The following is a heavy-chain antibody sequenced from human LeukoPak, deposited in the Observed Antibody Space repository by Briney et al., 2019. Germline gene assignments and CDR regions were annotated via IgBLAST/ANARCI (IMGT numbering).Heavy chain of an antibody. J-gene: IGHJ4*02. CDR3: ARGLRGNY. CDR1: GYTFTSYE. CDR2: MNPNSGNT. V-gene: IGHV1-8*03. Sequence: GASVKVSCKASGYTFTSYEINWVRQATGQGREWMGWMNPNSGNTGYAQKFQGRGSITRNSTISTDYMELSSLRSEDTAVYYCARGLRGNYWGQGTLVTVSS. D-gene: IGHD3-16*01.